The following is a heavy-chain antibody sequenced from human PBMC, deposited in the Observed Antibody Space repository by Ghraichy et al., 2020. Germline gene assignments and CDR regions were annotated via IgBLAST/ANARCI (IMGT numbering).Heavy chain of an antibody. Sequence: GESLNISCAASGFIFSTYWMSWVRQAPGKGLEWVANIKQDGSEKYYGDSAKGRFTISRDNVKNSLYLQMSSLRADDTAIYYCARTYKYFDWLLSENWFDSWGQGTLVTVSS. D-gene: IGHD3-9*01. J-gene: IGHJ5*01. CDR3: ARTYKYFDWLLSENWFDS. CDR2: IKQDGSEK. CDR1: GFIFSTYW. V-gene: IGHV3-7*03.